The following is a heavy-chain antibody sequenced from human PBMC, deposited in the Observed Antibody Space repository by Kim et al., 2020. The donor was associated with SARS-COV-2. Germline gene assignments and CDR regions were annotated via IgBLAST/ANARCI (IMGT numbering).Heavy chain of an antibody. V-gene: IGHV3-23*01. CDR1: GFTFSSYA. CDR2: ISGSGGST. J-gene: IGHJ4*02. Sequence: GGSLRLSCAASGFTFSSYAMSWVRQAPGKGLEWVSAISGSGGSTYYADSVKGRFTISRDNSKNTLYLQMNSLRAEDTAVYYCAKVPPYYVWGSYRYDYWGQGTLVTVSS. D-gene: IGHD3-16*02. CDR3: AKVPPYYVWGSYRYDY.